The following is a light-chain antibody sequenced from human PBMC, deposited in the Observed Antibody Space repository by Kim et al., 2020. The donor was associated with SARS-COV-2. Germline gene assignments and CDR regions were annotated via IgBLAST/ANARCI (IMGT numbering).Light chain of an antibody. CDR3: GSYVGNNNFV. J-gene: IGLJ1*01. V-gene: IGLV2-8*01. CDR1: SSDVGGYNY. Sequence: GQPLTISCTGTSSDVGGYNYVSWYQHHPGKAPKLMIYEVTKRPSGVPDRFSGSKSGNTASLTVSGLQAEDEADYYCGSYVGNNNFVFGTGTKVTVL. CDR2: EVT.